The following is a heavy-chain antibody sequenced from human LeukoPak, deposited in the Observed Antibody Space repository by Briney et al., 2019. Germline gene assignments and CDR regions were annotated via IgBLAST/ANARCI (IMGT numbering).Heavy chain of an antibody. Sequence: KTSETLSLTCTVSGYSISSGYYWGWIRQPPGKGLEWIGEINHSGSTNYNPSLKSRVTISVDTSKNQFSLKLSSVTAADTAVYYCARHRIRSNRSNTNWFDPWGQGTLVTVSS. CDR3: ARHRIRSNRSNTNWFDP. D-gene: IGHD4-11*01. CDR1: GYSISSGYY. J-gene: IGHJ5*02. V-gene: IGHV4-38-2*02. CDR2: INHSGST.